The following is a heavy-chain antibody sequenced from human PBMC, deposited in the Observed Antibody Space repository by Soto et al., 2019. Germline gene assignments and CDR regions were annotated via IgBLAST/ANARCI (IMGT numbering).Heavy chain of an antibody. Sequence: GGSLRLSCAASGFTFSSYAMSWVRQAPGKGLEWVSAISGSGGSTYYADPVKGRFTISRDNSKNTLYLQMNSLRAEDTAVYYCAKGRDDSSGYYLDFDYWGQGTLVTVSS. CDR1: GFTFSSYA. V-gene: IGHV3-23*01. CDR2: ISGSGGST. CDR3: AKGRDDSSGYYLDFDY. D-gene: IGHD3-22*01. J-gene: IGHJ4*02.